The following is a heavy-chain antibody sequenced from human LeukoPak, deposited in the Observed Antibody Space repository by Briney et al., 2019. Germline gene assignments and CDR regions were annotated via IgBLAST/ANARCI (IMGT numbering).Heavy chain of an antibody. J-gene: IGHJ4*02. V-gene: IGHV3-33*01. D-gene: IGHD5-18*01. CDR1: GFTFSSYG. CDR2: IWYDGSKK. Sequence: GGALRLSCAASGFTFSSYGMHWVRQAPGKGLEWVAVIWYDGSKKYYADSVKGLLTISRDNSKNTMYLQMNRLRAEDTAVYYCARHVDTATPFDYWGQGTLVTVSS. CDR3: ARHVDTATPFDY.